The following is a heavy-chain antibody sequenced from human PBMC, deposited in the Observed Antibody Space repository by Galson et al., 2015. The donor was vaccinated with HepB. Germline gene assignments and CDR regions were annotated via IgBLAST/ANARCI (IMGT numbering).Heavy chain of an antibody. J-gene: IGHJ4*02. CDR3: ARVTIVVVQDLPLEGFDY. CDR1: GYTFTSYA. Sequence: SVKVSCKASGYTFTSYAMNWVRQAPGQGLEWMGWINTNTGNPTYAQGFTGRFVFSLDTSVSTAYLQISSLKAEDTAVYYCARVTIVVVQDLPLEGFDYWGQGTLVTVSS. V-gene: IGHV7-4-1*02. D-gene: IGHD2-2*01. CDR2: INTNTGNP.